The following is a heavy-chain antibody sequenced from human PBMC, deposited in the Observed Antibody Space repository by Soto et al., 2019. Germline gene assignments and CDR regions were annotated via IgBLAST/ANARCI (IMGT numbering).Heavy chain of an antibody. CDR3: AHENMVATLSFQS. CDR2: IYWDDDK. V-gene: IGHV2-5*02. J-gene: IGHJ5*02. Sequence: QITLKESGPTLGKPTQTLTLTCTFSGFSLSTSGVGVGWMRQPPGKAVEWLALIYWDDDKRYSPALKTRLTITNDTSTQQAVLTTTHMDPVDTATYYCAHENMVATLSFQSWGQGTLVTVSS. CDR1: GFSLSTSGVG. D-gene: IGHD5-12*01.